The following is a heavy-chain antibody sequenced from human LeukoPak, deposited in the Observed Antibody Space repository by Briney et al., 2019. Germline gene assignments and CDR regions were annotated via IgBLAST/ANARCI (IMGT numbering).Heavy chain of an antibody. CDR1: GFTFSSYT. CDR3: AKDSSGWTTSGYFDY. V-gene: IGHV3-23*01. J-gene: IGHJ4*02. D-gene: IGHD6-19*01. Sequence: GGSLRLSCAASGFTFSSYTMSWVRQAPGKGLEWVSAISGSGGSTYYTDSVKGRFTVSRDNSKNTLYLQMNSLRAEDTAVYYCAKDSSGWTTSGYFDYWGQGTLVTVSS. CDR2: ISGSGGST.